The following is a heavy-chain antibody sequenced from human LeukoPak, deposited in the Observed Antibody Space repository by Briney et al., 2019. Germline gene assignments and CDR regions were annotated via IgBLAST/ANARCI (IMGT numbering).Heavy chain of an antibody. CDR2: IIPIFGTA. Sequence: SVKVSCKASGGTFSSYAISWVRQAPGQGLEWMGGIIPIFGTANYAQKFQGRVTITADESTSTAYMELSSLRSEDTAVYYCARGWAVAGTGAIDYWGQGTLVTVSS. CDR3: ARGWAVAGTGAIDY. CDR1: GGTFSSYA. D-gene: IGHD6-19*01. V-gene: IGHV1-69*13. J-gene: IGHJ4*02.